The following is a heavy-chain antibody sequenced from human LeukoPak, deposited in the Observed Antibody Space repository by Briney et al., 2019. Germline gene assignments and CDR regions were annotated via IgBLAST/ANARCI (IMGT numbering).Heavy chain of an antibody. CDR3: ATRARGDLTWFDP. Sequence: ASVTVSCKVSGYTLTELSMHWVRQAPGKGLEWMGGFDPEDGETIYAQKFQGRVTMAEDTSTDTAYMELSSLRSEDTAVYYCATRARGDLTWFDPWGQGTLVTVSS. D-gene: IGHD7-27*01. CDR2: FDPEDGET. CDR1: GYTLTELS. V-gene: IGHV1-24*01. J-gene: IGHJ5*02.